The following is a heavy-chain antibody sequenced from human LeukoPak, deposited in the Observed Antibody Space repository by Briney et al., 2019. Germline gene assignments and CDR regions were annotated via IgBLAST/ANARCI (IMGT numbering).Heavy chain of an antibody. V-gene: IGHV4-4*07. CDR2: IYTSGST. D-gene: IGHD3-22*01. CDR3: ARAGYYYDSGASSYYMDV. Sequence: SETLSLTCTVSGGSISSYYWSWIRQPAGKGLEWIGRIYTSGSTNYNPSLKSRVTMSVDTSKNQFSLKLSSVTAADTAVYYCARAGYYYDSGASSYYMDVWGKGTTVTVSS. J-gene: IGHJ6*03. CDR1: GGSISSYY.